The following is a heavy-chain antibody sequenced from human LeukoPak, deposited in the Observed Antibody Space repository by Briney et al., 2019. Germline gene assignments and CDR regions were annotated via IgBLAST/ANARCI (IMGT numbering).Heavy chain of an antibody. D-gene: IGHD3-16*02. CDR2: IIPIFGTA. V-gene: IGHV1-69*05. Sequence: ASVKVSCKASGGTFISYAISWVRQAPGQGLEWMGGIIPIFGTANYAQKFQGRVTINTDESTSTAYMELSSLRSEYTAVYYCARGQVWGSYRRLDYWGQGTLVTVSS. CDR1: GGTFISYA. J-gene: IGHJ4*02. CDR3: ARGQVWGSYRRLDY.